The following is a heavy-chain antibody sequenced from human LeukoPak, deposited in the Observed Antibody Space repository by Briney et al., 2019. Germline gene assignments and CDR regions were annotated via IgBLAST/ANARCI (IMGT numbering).Heavy chain of an antibody. CDR2: MWPEGSEK. Sequence: PGGSLRLSCAVSGFTYRSYWMRGVRQARGRGGEGVANMWPEGSEKYYVDSVRGRFTISRDNAKNSVYLKMNRLRAEDTAVYYCARDKYYYDSSSYPLEYYYDYGMDSWGQGTTVTVSS. CDR1: GFTYRSYW. J-gene: IGHJ6*02. V-gene: IGHV3-7*01. D-gene: IGHD3-22*01. CDR3: ARDKYYYDSSSYPLEYYYDYGMDS.